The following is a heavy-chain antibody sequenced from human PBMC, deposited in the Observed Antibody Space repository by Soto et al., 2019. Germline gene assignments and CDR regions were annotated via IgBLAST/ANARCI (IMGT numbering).Heavy chain of an antibody. V-gene: IGHV4-59*01. CDR3: ARAGQWFGELYWFDP. D-gene: IGHD3-10*01. CDR2: ISDSGST. J-gene: IGHJ5*02. CDR1: GGSISSYY. Sequence: SETLSLTCTVSGGSISSYYWSWIRQPPGKGLEWIGFISDSGSTNYNPSLKSRVTISVDTSKNQFSLKLNSVTAADTAVYYCARAGQWFGELYWFDPWGQGTLVTVSS.